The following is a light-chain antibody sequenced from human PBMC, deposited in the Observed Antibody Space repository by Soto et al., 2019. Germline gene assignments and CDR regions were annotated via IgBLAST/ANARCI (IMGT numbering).Light chain of an antibody. V-gene: IGLV1-40*01. Sequence: HSALTQPPSVTGAPGQRVTISCTGSNSNIGAGYDVHWYRQFPGTAPKLLIYGNINRPSGVPDRFSGSKSGTSASLAITGLQAEDEAHYYCHSFDSRLIGLLFGGGTKVTVL. CDR1: NSNIGAGYD. J-gene: IGLJ2*01. CDR3: HSFDSRLIGLL. CDR2: GNI.